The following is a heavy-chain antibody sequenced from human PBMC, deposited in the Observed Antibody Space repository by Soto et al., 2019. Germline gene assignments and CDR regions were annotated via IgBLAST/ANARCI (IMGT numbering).Heavy chain of an antibody. Sequence: ASVKVSCKASGYTFTGYYMHWVRQAPGQGLEWMGWINPNSGGTNYAQKFQGWVTMTRDTSISTAYMELSRLRSDDTAVYYCAMDWNYAGFDAFDIWGQGTMVTVSS. J-gene: IGHJ3*02. CDR1: GYTFTGYY. D-gene: IGHD1-7*01. CDR3: AMDWNYAGFDAFDI. V-gene: IGHV1-2*04. CDR2: INPNSGGT.